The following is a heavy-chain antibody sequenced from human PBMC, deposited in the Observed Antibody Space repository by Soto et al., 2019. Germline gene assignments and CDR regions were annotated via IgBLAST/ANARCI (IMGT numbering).Heavy chain of an antibody. J-gene: IGHJ4*02. CDR2: ISYDGSNK. V-gene: IGHV3-30*18. CDR3: AKDRGKSRSAYAAYYFDY. D-gene: IGHD5-12*01. CDR1: GFTFSSYG. Sequence: GSLRLSCAASGFTFSSYGMHWVRQAPGKGLEWVAVISYDGSNKYYADSVKGRFTISRDNSKNTLYLQMNSLRAEDTAVYYCAKDRGKSRSAYAAYYFDYWGQGTLVTVSS.